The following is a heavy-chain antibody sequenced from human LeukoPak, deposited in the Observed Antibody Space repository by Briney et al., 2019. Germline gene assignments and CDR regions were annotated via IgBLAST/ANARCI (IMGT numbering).Heavy chain of an antibody. CDR2: ISYDGSNK. V-gene: IGHV3-30*01. Sequence: GGSLRLSRAASGFTFSSYAMHWVRQAPGKGLEWVAVISYDGSNKYYADSVKGRFTISRDNSKNTLYLRMNSLRAEDTAVYYCASPTIFGVVISDYWGQGTLVTVSS. J-gene: IGHJ4*02. CDR3: ASPTIFGVVISDY. D-gene: IGHD3-3*01. CDR1: GFTFSSYA.